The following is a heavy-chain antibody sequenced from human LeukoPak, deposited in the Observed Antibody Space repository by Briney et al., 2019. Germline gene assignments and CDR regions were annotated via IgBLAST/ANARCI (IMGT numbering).Heavy chain of an antibody. CDR1: GYSFTSYW. CDR2: IYPGDSDT. CDR3: ARPRYYYGSGIQYYFDY. Sequence: GESLKISCKGSGYSFTSYWIGWVRQMPGKGLEWMGIIYPGDSDTRYSPSFQGQVTISADKSISTAYPQWSSLKASDTAMYYCARPRYYYGSGIQYYFDYWGQGTLVTVSS. V-gene: IGHV5-51*01. D-gene: IGHD3-10*01. J-gene: IGHJ4*02.